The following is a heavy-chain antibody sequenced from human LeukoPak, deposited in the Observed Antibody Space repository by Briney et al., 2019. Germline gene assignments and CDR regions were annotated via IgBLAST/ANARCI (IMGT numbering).Heavy chain of an antibody. CDR3: ARQLDYGGNSDWSNWFDP. CDR2: ISSSSSYV. V-gene: IGHV3-21*01. Sequence: GGSLRLSCAAPGFTLSSYSMNWVRQAPGKGLEWVSSISSSSSYVYYADSVKGRFTISRDNAKNSLYLQMNSLRAEDTAVYYCARQLDYGGNSDWSNWFDPWGQGTLVTVSS. J-gene: IGHJ5*02. CDR1: GFTLSSYS. D-gene: IGHD4-23*01.